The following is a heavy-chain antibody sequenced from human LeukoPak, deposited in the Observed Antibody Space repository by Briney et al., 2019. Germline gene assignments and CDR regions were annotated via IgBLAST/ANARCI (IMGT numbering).Heavy chain of an antibody. J-gene: IGHJ4*02. CDR3: AKGYRGHFDY. CDR2: ISSGSTI. Sequence: PGGSLRLSCAASGFTFSDYYMSWIRQAPGKGLEWVSYISSGSTIYYADSVKGRFTISRDNTKNSLYLQMNSLRAEDTAVYYCAKGYRGHFDYWGQGTLVTVSS. CDR1: GFTFSDYY. D-gene: IGHD5-18*01. V-gene: IGHV3-11*01.